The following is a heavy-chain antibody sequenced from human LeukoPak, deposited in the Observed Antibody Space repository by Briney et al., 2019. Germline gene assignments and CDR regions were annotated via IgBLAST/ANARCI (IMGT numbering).Heavy chain of an antibody. CDR1: GDSLNTYY. V-gene: IGHV4-59*01. CDR2: VASSGTS. D-gene: IGHD2-21*02. CDR3: ARVVRGVVTSNWFDP. Sequence: PSETLSLTCTVSGDSLNTYYWTWIRQTPGKELEWIGFVASSGTSNYNPSLKSRVSISIDTSKNQFPLTLTSVTPADTAVYYCARVVRGVVTSNWFDPWGQGILV. J-gene: IGHJ5*02.